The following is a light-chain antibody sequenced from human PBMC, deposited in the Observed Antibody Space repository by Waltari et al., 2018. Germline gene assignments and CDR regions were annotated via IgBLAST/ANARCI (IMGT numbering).Light chain of an antibody. V-gene: IGLV4-69*01. Sequence: QLVLTQSPSASASLGASVRLTCTLSSGHSRNIIAWHQQQPEKGPRYLMKVNSYGSNSKGDEIPDLFSGSSSGAERYLTISSLQSEDEADYYCQTGGHGTWVFGGGTKLTVL. J-gene: IGLJ3*02. CDR1: SGHSRNI. CDR3: QTGGHGTWV. CDR2: VNSYGSN.